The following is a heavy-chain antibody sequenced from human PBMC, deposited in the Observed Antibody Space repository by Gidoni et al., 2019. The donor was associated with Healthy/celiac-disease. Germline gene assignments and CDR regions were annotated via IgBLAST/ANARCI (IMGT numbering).Heavy chain of an antibody. CDR1: GGSFSGYY. CDR2: INHSGST. CDR3: ARGRRHRQVLGLGY. J-gene: IGHJ4*02. V-gene: IGHV4-34*01. Sequence: QVQLQQWGAGLLKPSETLSLTCAVYGGSFSGYYWSWIRQPPGKGLEWIGEINHSGSTNYNPSLKSRVTISVDTSKNQFSLKLSSVTAADTAVYYRARGRRHRQVLGLGYWGQGTLVTVSS.